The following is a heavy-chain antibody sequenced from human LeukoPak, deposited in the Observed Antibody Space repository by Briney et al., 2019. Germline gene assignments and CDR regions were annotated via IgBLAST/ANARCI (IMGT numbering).Heavy chain of an antibody. J-gene: IGHJ4*02. Sequence: GGSLRLPCAASGFTFSSYSMKWVRQAPGKGLEWVSFISSSPSTIYYADSVKGRFTISRDNAKNSLYLRMNSLRAEDTAVYYCARETIAVAGTNYWGQGTLVTVSS. CDR2: ISSSPSTI. D-gene: IGHD6-19*01. CDR3: ARETIAVAGTNY. V-gene: IGHV3-48*04. CDR1: GFTFSSYS.